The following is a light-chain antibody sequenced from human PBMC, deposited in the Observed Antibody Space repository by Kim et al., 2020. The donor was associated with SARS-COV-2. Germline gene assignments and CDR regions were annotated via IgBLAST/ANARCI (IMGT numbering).Light chain of an antibody. CDR2: EVS. V-gene: IGLV2-14*01. Sequence: GQSITSTCTGASSDVGAYNYVAWYQQHPGKAPKLMIYEVSNRPSGVSNRFSGTKSGNTASLTISGLQAEDEADYYCSSYTSSSSVVFGGGTQLTVL. CDR3: SSYTSSSSVV. J-gene: IGLJ2*01. CDR1: SSDVGAYNY.